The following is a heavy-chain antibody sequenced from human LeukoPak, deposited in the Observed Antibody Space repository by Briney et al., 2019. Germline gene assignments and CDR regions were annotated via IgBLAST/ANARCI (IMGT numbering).Heavy chain of an antibody. J-gene: IGHJ4*02. D-gene: IGHD2-15*01. V-gene: IGHV1-2*02. Sequence: ASVKVSCKASGYTSTGYYMHWVRQAPGQGLEWMGWINPNSGGTNYAQKFQGRVTMTRDTSISTAYMELSRLRSDDTAVYYCARSLVSGPYYFDYWGQGTLVTVSS. CDR2: INPNSGGT. CDR3: ARSLVSGPYYFDY. CDR1: GYTSTGYY.